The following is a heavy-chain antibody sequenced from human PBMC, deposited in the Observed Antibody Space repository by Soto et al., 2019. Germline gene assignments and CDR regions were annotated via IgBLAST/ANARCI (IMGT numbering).Heavy chain of an antibody. D-gene: IGHD2-15*01. J-gene: IGHJ3*02. Sequence: EVQLVESGGGLVQPGGSLRLSCTASGFIVSDTYVNWVRQAPGKGLEWVSVISNRGDTHYAESVRGRFSLSRDISDNTLHLQMSNLSVEYTAVYYCAREPRYCGGGSCSIAADAYDIWGQGTMVTVSS. CDR1: GFIVSDTY. CDR3: AREPRYCGGGSCSIAADAYDI. CDR2: ISNRGDT. V-gene: IGHV3-66*01.